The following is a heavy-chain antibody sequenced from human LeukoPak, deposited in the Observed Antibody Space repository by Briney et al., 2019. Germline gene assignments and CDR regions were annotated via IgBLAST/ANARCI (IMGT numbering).Heavy chain of an antibody. D-gene: IGHD3-22*01. CDR1: GYTFTGHY. J-gene: IGHJ4*02. V-gene: IGHV1-2*06. CDR2: INPNSGGT. CDR3: AKVVYYYDSSGYEY. Sequence: ASVKVSCKASGYTFTGHYMHWVRQAPGQGLEWMGRINPNSGGTNYAQKFQGRVTMTRDTSISTAYMELSRLRSDDTAVYYGAKVVYYYDSSGYEYWGQRTLVTVSS.